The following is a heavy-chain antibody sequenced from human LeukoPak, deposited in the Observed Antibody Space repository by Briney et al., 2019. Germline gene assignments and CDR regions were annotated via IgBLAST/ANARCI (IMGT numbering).Heavy chain of an antibody. V-gene: IGHV4-4*07. CDR3: ARVGYSSSWYYYYGIDV. D-gene: IGHD6-13*01. Sequence: SETLSLTCTVSGGSTSSYYWSWIRQPAGKGLEWIWRIYTSGSTNYNPSLKSRVTMSVDTSKNQFSLKLSSVTAADTAVYHCARVGYSSSWYYYYGIDVWGQGTTVTVSS. CDR1: GGSTSSYY. CDR2: IYTSGST. J-gene: IGHJ6*02.